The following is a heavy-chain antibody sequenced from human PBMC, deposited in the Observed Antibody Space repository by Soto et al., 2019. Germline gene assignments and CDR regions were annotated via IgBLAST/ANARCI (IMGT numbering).Heavy chain of an antibody. CDR3: AHCYGSGRPQAKTPWLDWFDP. V-gene: IGHV2-5*02. D-gene: IGHD3-10*01. CDR1: GFSLSTSGVG. CDR2: IYWDDDK. J-gene: IGHJ5*02. Sequence: QITLKESGPTLVKPTQTLTLTCTFSGFSLSTSGVGVGWIRQPPGKALEWLALIYWDDDKRYSPSLKSRLTITKDTSKNQVVLTMTNMDPVDTATYYCAHCYGSGRPQAKTPWLDWFDPWGQGTLVTVSS.